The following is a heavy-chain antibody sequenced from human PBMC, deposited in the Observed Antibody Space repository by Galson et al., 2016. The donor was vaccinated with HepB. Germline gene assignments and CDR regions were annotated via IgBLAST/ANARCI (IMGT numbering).Heavy chain of an antibody. CDR3: STLNPASPYFDY. CDR2: IYSGGNT. J-gene: IGHJ4*02. CDR1: EFTVSNSY. Sequence: SLRLSCAASEFTVSNSYMSWVRQAPGKGLEWVSLIYSGGNTRYADSVKGRFTISRDNSKNTVYLRKNSLRAEDTAVYYCSTLNPASPYFDYWGQGTLVTVSS. V-gene: IGHV3-53*01.